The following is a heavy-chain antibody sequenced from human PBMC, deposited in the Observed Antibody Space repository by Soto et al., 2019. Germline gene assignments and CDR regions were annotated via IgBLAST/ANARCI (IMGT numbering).Heavy chain of an antibody. CDR1: GFTFSSYA. D-gene: IGHD6-19*01. V-gene: IGHV3-30-3*01. CDR3: ARGFGASIAVAAPLDY. Sequence: PGGSLRLSCAASGFTFSSYAMHWVRQAPGKGLEWVAVISYDGSNKYYADSVKGRFTISRDNSKNTLYLQMNSLRAEDTAVYYCARGFGASIAVAAPLDYWGQGTLVTVSS. J-gene: IGHJ4*02. CDR2: ISYDGSNK.